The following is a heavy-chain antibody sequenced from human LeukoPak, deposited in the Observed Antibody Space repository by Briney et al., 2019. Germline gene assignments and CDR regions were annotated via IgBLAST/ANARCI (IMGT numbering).Heavy chain of an antibody. J-gene: IGHJ2*01. V-gene: IGHV4-59*08. CDR2: ISYSGST. Sequence: PSETLSLTCTVSGGSISTYYWSWIRQPPGKGLEWIGYISYSGSTNYIPSLESRVTISVDTSKNQFSLRLSSVTAADTAVYFCARHGGGRSFDLWGRGTLVTVSS. CDR1: GGSISTYY. CDR3: ARHGGGRSFDL. D-gene: IGHD4-23*01.